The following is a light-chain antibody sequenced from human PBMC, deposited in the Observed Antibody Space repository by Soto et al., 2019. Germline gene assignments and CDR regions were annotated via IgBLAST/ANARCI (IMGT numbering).Light chain of an antibody. CDR2: EGS. V-gene: IGLV2-23*01. J-gene: IGLJ1*01. Sequence: SALTQPASVSGSPGQSITISCTGTSSDVGSYNLVSWYQQHPGKAPKLMIFEGSKRPSGVSNRFSGSKSGNTASLTISGLQAEDEADYYCWSHAGDRTYVFGSGTKLTVL. CDR3: WSHAGDRTYV. CDR1: SSDVGSYNL.